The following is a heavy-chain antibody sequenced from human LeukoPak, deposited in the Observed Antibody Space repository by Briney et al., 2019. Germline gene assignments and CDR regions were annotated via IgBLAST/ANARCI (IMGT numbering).Heavy chain of an antibody. CDR2: IYWDDDK. D-gene: IGHD6-19*01. Sequence: PTTSGVGVGWIRQPPGKALEWLALIYWDDDKRYSPSLKSRLTITKDTSKNQVVLTMTNMDPVDTATYYCAHRGQWLAPFDYWGQGTLVTVSS. CDR1: PTTSGVG. CDR3: AHRGQWLAPFDY. J-gene: IGHJ4*02. V-gene: IGHV2-5*02.